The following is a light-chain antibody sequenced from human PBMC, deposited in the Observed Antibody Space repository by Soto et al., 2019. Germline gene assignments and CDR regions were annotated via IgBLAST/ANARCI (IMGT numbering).Light chain of an antibody. J-gene: IGLJ3*02. CDR3: SSYAVGNNWV. V-gene: IGLV2-8*01. CDR2: EVS. CDR1: SSDVGGYNY. Sequence: QSALTQPPSASGSPGQSVTISCTGTSSDVGGYNYVSWYQHHPGKGPKLMIYEVSKRPSGVPDRFSGSKSGNTASLTVSGLQEEDEADYYCSSYAVGNNWVFGGGTKLTVL.